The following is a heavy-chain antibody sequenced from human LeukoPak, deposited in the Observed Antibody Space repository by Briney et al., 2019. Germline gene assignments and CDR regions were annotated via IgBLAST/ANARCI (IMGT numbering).Heavy chain of an antibody. V-gene: IGHV3-30-3*01. CDR3: ARDRYSSSWELFDY. D-gene: IGHD6-13*01. J-gene: IGHJ4*02. Sequence: GRSLRLSCAASGFTFSSYAMHWVRQAPGKGLEWVAVISYDGSNKYYADSVKGRFTISRDNSKNTLYLQMNSLRAEDTAVYYCARDRYSSSWELFDYWGQGTLVTVSS. CDR2: ISYDGSNK. CDR1: GFTFSSYA.